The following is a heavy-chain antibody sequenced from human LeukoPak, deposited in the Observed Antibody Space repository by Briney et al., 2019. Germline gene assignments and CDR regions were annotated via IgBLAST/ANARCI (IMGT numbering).Heavy chain of an antibody. V-gene: IGHV3-30*18. CDR3: AKDMGYYYGSGSYPPENDY. D-gene: IGHD3-10*01. J-gene: IGHJ4*02. Sequence: GRSLRLSCAASGFTFSRCAMHWVRQAPGKGLEWVAVISYDGSNKYYGDSVKGRFTISRDNSKNTLYLEMNSLRAEDTAVYYCAKDMGYYYGSGSYPPENDYWGQGTLVTVSS. CDR2: ISYDGSNK. CDR1: GFTFSRCA.